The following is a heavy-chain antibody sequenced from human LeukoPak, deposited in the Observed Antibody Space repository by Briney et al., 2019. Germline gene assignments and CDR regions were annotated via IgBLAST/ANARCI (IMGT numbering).Heavy chain of an antibody. CDR2: ISGSGGST. CDR1: GLTFSSYA. J-gene: IGHJ4*02. CDR3: ARIPIVLITSGGY. Sequence: GGSLRLSCAASGLTFSSYAMSWVRQAPGKGLEWVSAISGSGGSTYYADSVKGRFTISRDNSKNTLYLQMNSLRAEDTAVYYCARIPIVLITSGGYWGQGTLVTVSS. D-gene: IGHD3-22*01. V-gene: IGHV3-23*01.